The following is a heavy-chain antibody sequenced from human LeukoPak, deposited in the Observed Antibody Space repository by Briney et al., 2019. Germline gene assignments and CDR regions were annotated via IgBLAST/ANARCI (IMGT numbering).Heavy chain of an antibody. V-gene: IGHV1-3*03. CDR1: GYTFTTYA. CDR3: AREYSRSSTRAWWFDP. CDR2: INADNGNA. J-gene: IGHJ5*02. D-gene: IGHD6-6*01. Sequence: ASVKVSCKASGYTFTTYAMHWVRQAPGQRLEWMGWINADNGNAKYSQEFQGRVTITRDTSASTAYMELSSLRSEDMAVYYCAREYSRSSTRAWWFDPWGQGTLVTVSS.